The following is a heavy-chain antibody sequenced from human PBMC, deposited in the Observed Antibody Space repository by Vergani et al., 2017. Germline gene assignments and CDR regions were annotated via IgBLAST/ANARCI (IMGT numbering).Heavy chain of an antibody. CDR2: SYSGDET. CDR3: ARGNYYGSGTYVDP. D-gene: IGHD3-10*01. Sequence: EVHLVESGGGLVQPGRSLRLSCTGSGFTFGDHAMSWVRQAPGKGLEWVSHSYSGDETYYADSVKGRVTISRDTYKNTLHLQINNLIVEDTAVYYCARGNYYGSGTYVDPWGQGTLVTVSS. V-gene: IGHV3-66*02. J-gene: IGHJ5*02. CDR1: GFTFGDHA.